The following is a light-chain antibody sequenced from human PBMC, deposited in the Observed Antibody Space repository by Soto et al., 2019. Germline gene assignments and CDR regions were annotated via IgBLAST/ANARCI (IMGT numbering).Light chain of an antibody. J-gene: IGKJ1*01. Sequence: EILMTQSPATLSLSPGERATLSCRASQSVGSNLAWYQQKPGQAPRLLIYGASTRATGMPARFSGSGSGTEFTLTISSLQSEDFAIYYCQQYDNWPKTFGQGTKVDI. V-gene: IGKV3-15*01. CDR3: QQYDNWPKT. CDR2: GAS. CDR1: QSVGSN.